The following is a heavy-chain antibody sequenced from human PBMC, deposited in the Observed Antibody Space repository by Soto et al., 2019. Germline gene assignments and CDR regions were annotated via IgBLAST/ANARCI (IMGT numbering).Heavy chain of an antibody. CDR1: GGSISSYY. D-gene: IGHD3-16*01. Sequence: SETLSLTCTVSGGSISSYYWSWIRQPPGKGPEWIGYIYYSGSTNYNPSLKSRVTISVDTSKNQFSLKLSSVTAADTAVYYCARHAPYTAATPLDFDYWGQGTLVTVSS. CDR3: ARHAPYTAATPLDFDY. J-gene: IGHJ4*02. V-gene: IGHV4-59*08. CDR2: IYYSGST.